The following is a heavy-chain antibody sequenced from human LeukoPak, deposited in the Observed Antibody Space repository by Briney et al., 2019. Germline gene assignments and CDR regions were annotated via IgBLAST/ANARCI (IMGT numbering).Heavy chain of an antibody. D-gene: IGHD2-8*01. J-gene: IGHJ4*02. Sequence: ASVKVSCKASGYTFTGYYMHWVRQAPGQGLEWMGWISGYNGNTNYEQKFQGRVTMTTDTSTSTAYMELRSLRSDDTAVYYCARDLNGFYLLGRYWGQGTLVTVSS. CDR2: ISGYNGNT. CDR1: GYTFTGYY. V-gene: IGHV1-18*04. CDR3: ARDLNGFYLLGRY.